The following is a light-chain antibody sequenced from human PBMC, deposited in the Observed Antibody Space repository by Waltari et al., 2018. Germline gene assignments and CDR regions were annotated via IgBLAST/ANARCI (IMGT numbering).Light chain of an antibody. Sequence: QSALTQPPSASGSPGPSVTIPCTGTRSHVGGSNYVSGYQQHPGKAPKLMIYEVSKRPSGVPDRFSGSKSGNTASLTVSGLQAEDEADYYCSSYAGSNNWVFGGGTKLTVL. CDR1: RSHVGGSNY. V-gene: IGLV2-8*01. CDR2: EVS. CDR3: SSYAGSNNWV. J-gene: IGLJ3*02.